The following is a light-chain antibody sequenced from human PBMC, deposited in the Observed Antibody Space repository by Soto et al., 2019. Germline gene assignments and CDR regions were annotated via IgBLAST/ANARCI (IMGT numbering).Light chain of an antibody. V-gene: IGKV3-11*01. CDR1: QSVTSN. CDR3: QQRSKWPRT. CDR2: GVS. Sequence: EIVLTQSSATLSLSPGERATLSCRASQSVTSNALAWYQQKPGQAPRLLIYGVSSRATGIPDRFSGSGSGTDFTLTISSIEPEDFAVYYCQQRSKWPRTFGGGTKVEIK. J-gene: IGKJ4*01.